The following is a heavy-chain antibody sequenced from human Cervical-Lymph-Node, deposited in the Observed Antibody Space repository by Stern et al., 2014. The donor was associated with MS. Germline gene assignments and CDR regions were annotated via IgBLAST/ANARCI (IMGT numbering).Heavy chain of an antibody. D-gene: IGHD4-11*01. CDR2: ISSDNGNT. CDR3: ARERVRDFNDYHFDS. CDR1: GYTFTTPNYG. Sequence: VQLVESGPEVRQPGASVRVSCKASGYTFTTPNYGIAWVREAPGRGLEWMGWISSDNGNTVYAQKLQDRVTMTTDTSTSTAYMELRSLRSDDTAFYYCARERVRDFNDYHFDSWGQGTLVTVSS. J-gene: IGHJ4*02. V-gene: IGHV1-18*01.